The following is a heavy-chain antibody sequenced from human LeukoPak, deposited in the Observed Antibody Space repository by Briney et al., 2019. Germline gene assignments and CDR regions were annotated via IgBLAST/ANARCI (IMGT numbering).Heavy chain of an antibody. J-gene: IGHJ4*02. V-gene: IGHV3-21*01. CDR2: ISGSRIYI. CDR3: ARSYCGGDCYSDYFDY. Sequence: GGSLRLSCAASGLIFSDYGMSWVRQAPGQGLEWVSSISGSRIYIYYADSVKDRFTISRDNAKNSLYLQMNSLRAEDTAVYYCARSYCGGDCYSDYFDYWGQGTLVTVSS. D-gene: IGHD2-21*02. CDR1: GLIFSDYG.